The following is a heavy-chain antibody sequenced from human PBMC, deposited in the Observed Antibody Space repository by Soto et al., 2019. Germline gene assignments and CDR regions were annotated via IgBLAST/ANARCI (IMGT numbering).Heavy chain of an antibody. CDR3: ARGYYYDSSDKTGWFDP. D-gene: IGHD3-22*01. V-gene: IGHV4-34*01. CDR1: GGSFSGYY. J-gene: IGHJ5*02. CDR2: INHSGST. Sequence: SETLSLTCAVYGGSFSGYYWSWIRQPPGKGLEWIGEINHSGSTNYNPSLKSRVTISVDTSKNQFSLKLSSVTAADTAVYYCARGYYYDSSDKTGWFDPWGQGTLVTVSS.